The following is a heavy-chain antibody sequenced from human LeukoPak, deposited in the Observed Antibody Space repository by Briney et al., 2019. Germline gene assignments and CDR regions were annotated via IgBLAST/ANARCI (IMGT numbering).Heavy chain of an antibody. J-gene: IGHJ4*02. Sequence: ASVKVSCKASGYTFTSYGTSWVRQAPGQGLEWMGWISAYNGNTNYAQKLQGRVTMTTDTSTSTAYMELRSLRSDDTAVYYCARGTSRIAATAPYDYWGQGTLVTVSS. V-gene: IGHV1-18*01. CDR3: ARGTSRIAATAPYDY. D-gene: IGHD6-13*01. CDR2: ISAYNGNT. CDR1: GYTFTSYG.